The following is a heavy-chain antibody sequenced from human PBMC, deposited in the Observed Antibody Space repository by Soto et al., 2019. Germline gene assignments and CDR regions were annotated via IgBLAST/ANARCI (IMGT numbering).Heavy chain of an antibody. CDR2: ISYDGSNK. V-gene: IGHV3-30*03. Sequence: GGSLRLSCAASGFTFSSYGMHWVRQAPGKGLEWVAVISYDGSNKYYADSVKGRFTISRDNSKNTLYLQMNSLRAEDTAVYYCAVFDSSGYYFLGDAFDIWGKGTMVTVSS. J-gene: IGHJ3*02. D-gene: IGHD3-22*01. CDR3: AVFDSSGYYFLGDAFDI. CDR1: GFTFSSYG.